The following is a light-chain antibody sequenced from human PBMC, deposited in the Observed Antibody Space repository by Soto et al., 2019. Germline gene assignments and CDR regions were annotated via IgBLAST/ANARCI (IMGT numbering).Light chain of an antibody. CDR2: DVT. Sequence: QSPLTQPRSVSGSPGQSVTISCTGTSSDVGRYDYVSWYQQCPGEPPKLIIYDVTERPSGVPDRFSGSKSGNTASLPISGLRAEDEAAYSCCSFAGSYSYVFGGGTRSP. V-gene: IGLV2-11*01. CDR3: CSFAGSYSYV. J-gene: IGLJ1*01. CDR1: SSDVGRYDY.